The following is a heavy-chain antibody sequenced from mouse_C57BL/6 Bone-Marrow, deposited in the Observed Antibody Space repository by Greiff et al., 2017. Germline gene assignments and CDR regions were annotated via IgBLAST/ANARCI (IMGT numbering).Heavy chain of an antibody. CDR1: GFTFSDFY. CDR3: ARDASGYYAMDY. Sequence: EVMLVESGGGLVQSGRSLRLSCATSGFTFSDFYMEWVRQAPGKGLEWIAASRNKANDYTTEYSASVKGLFIVSRDTSQSILYLQMNALRAEDTAIYYCARDASGYYAMDYWGQGTSVTVSS. CDR2: SRNKANDYTT. D-gene: IGHD3-1*01. J-gene: IGHJ4*01. V-gene: IGHV7-1*01.